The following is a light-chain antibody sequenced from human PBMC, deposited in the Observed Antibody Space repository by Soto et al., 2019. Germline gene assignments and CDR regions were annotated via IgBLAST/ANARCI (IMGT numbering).Light chain of an antibody. Sequence: EIVMTQSPATLSVSPGERATLSCRASQSISSHLAGYQQKPGHGPRLLIYRASPRATGIPARFSGTGAGTEFTLNLRRLQSEDFAVYYCHQYNEWPLPFGHGTRLES. CDR3: HQYNEWPLP. J-gene: IGKJ5*01. CDR1: QSISSH. V-gene: IGKV3-15*01. CDR2: RAS.